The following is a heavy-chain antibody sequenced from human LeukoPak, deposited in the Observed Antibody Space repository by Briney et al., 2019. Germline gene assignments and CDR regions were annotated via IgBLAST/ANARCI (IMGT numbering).Heavy chain of an antibody. Sequence: ASVKVSCKASGDSFSSDAISWVRQVPGQGYEWVGRIIPILGLTHYALKFRGRVTITADKSTSAADMELRSLTSDDTAVYYCATQSSGWHIYYFDHWGQGTLVTVSS. CDR2: IIPILGLT. V-gene: IGHV1-69*04. D-gene: IGHD6-25*01. CDR1: GDSFSSDA. J-gene: IGHJ4*02. CDR3: ATQSSGWHIYYFDH.